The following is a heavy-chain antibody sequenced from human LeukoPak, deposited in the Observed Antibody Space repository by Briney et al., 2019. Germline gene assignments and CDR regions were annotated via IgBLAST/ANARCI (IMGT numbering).Heavy chain of an antibody. V-gene: IGHV4-59*01. Sequence: SETLSLTCTVSGDSISSYYWSWIRQPPGKGLEWIGYIYYSGSTNYNPSLKSRVTISVDTSKNQFSLKLSSVPAADTAVYYCXRSLRFYDSSGYYQGGFDYWGQGTLVTVSS. D-gene: IGHD3-22*01. J-gene: IGHJ4*02. CDR3: XRSLRFYDSSGYYQGGFDY. CDR1: GDSISSYY. CDR2: IYYSGST.